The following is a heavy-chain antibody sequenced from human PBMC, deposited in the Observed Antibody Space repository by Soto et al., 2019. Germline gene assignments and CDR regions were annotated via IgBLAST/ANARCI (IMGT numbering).Heavy chain of an antibody. CDR1: GYTFSSYG. CDR2: ISYDGSNK. CDR3: AKDSSGAAAGNHDY. V-gene: IGHV3-30*18. Sequence: GGSLRVSCAASGYTFSSYGMHWVRQALGQGLEWVAVISYDGSNKYYADSVKGRFTISRDNSKNTLYLQMNSLRAEDTAVYYCAKDSSGAAAGNHDYWGQGTLVTVSS. D-gene: IGHD6-13*01. J-gene: IGHJ4*02.